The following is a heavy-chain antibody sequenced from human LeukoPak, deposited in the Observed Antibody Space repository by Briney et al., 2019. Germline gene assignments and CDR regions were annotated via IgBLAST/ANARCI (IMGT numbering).Heavy chain of an antibody. D-gene: IGHD4-17*01. CDR1: GFTFSSYA. CDR3: AKDPNGDYVGAFDF. J-gene: IGHJ3*01. V-gene: IGHV3-23*01. CDR2: IGGGGGNI. Sequence: GGSLRLSCAASGFTFSSYAMSWVRQAPGKGLEWVSAIGGGGGNIHYAESVKGRFTISRDNSKNTLFLQMNSLRADDTAVYYCAKDPNGDYVGAFDFWGQGTMVSVSS.